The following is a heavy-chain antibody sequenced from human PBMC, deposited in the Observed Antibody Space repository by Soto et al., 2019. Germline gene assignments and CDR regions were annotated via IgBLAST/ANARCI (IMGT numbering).Heavy chain of an antibody. Sequence: SETLSLTCTVSGGSISSGDYYWSWIRQPPGKGLEWIGYIYYSGSTYYNPSLKSRVTISVDTSKNQFSLKLSSVTAADKAVYYCARSGPYFDYWSDLPISYYAMDVWGQGTTVTVSS. J-gene: IGHJ6*02. CDR3: ARSGPYFDYWSDLPISYYAMDV. V-gene: IGHV4-30-4*01. D-gene: IGHD3-3*01. CDR1: GGSISSGDYY. CDR2: IYYSGST.